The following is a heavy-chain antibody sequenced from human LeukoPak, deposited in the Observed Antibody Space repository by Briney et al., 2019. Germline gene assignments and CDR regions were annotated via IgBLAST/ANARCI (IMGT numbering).Heavy chain of an antibody. D-gene: IGHD6-19*01. CDR3: ARDRIRSSGWYWYDAFDI. CDR1: GFSFSVFW. Sequence: QPGGSLRLSCAASGFSFSVFWMHWVRQVPGKGPVWVSRIKTDGSITDYADSVKGRFTISRDNAKNSLYLQMNSLRAEDTAVYYCARDRIRSSGWYWYDAFDIWGQGTMVTVSS. J-gene: IGHJ3*02. V-gene: IGHV3-74*01. CDR2: IKTDGSIT.